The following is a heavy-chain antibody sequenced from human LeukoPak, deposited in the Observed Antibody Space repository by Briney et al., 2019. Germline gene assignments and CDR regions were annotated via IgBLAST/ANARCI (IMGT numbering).Heavy chain of an antibody. CDR2: ISAYNGNT. CDR3: ARDGPLNGSSSWYGDYYYYYYMDV. D-gene: IGHD6-13*01. Sequence: GGSVKVSCKASGYTFTSYGISWVRQAPGQGLEWMGWISAYNGNTNYAQKLQGRVTMTTDTSTSTAYMELRSLRSEDTAVYYCARDGPLNGSSSWYGDYYYYYYMDVWGKGTTVTVSS. CDR1: GYTFTSYG. J-gene: IGHJ6*03. V-gene: IGHV1-18*01.